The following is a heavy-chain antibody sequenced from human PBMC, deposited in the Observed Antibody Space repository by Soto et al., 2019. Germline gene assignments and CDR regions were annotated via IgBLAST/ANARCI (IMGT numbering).Heavy chain of an antibody. Sequence: PSETLSLTCAVSDFSISSSYYWGRIRQPPGKGLEWIGGIYYSGRSYYNPSLKSRVTMSVDTSKNQFSLTLNSVTAADAAVYYCARQRTTVVTQAYFDHWGQGTLVTVSS. CDR3: ARQRTTVVTQAYFDH. J-gene: IGHJ4*02. CDR1: DFSISSSYY. V-gene: IGHV4-39*01. CDR2: IYYSGRS. D-gene: IGHD4-17*01.